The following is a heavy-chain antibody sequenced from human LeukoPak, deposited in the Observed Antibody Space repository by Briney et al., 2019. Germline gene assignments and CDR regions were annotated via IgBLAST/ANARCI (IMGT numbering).Heavy chain of an antibody. CDR3: ARDRAYYDFWSGYSTGWFDP. D-gene: IGHD3-3*01. CDR1: GFTFSSYG. V-gene: IGHV3-30*19. CDR2: ISYDGSNK. Sequence: GGSLRLSCAASGFTFSSYGMHWVRQAPGKGLEWVAVISYDGSNKYYADSVKGRFTISRDNSKNTLYLQMNSLRAEDTAVYYCARDRAYYDFWSGYSTGWFDPWGQGTLVTVSS. J-gene: IGHJ5*02.